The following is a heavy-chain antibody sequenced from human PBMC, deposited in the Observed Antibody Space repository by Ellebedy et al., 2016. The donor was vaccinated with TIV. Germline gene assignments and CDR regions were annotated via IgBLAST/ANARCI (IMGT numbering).Heavy chain of an antibody. V-gene: IGHV3-13*01. CDR1: GFTFSSSD. J-gene: IGHJ4*02. CDR2: IGTVDNT. Sequence: GGSLRLXXAASGFTFSSSDWHWVRQATGKGLEWVSAIGTVDNTYYSDSVKGRFTIARDNAKNTVYLQLNSLRAEDTAVYYCARGGNYVTVAADYWGQGTLVTVSS. D-gene: IGHD3-10*02. CDR3: ARGGNYVTVAADY.